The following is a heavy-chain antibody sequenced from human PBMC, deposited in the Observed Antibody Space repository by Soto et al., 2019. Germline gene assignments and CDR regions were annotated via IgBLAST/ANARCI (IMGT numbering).Heavy chain of an antibody. D-gene: IGHD3-10*01. CDR1: GGSISSYY. CDR3: ARGSFGELGY. V-gene: IGHV4-59*01. J-gene: IGHJ4*02. Sequence: QVQLQESGPGLVKPSETLSLTCTVSGGSISSYYWSWIRQPPGKGLEWIGYIYYSGSTNYNPSLKSRVTISVDTSKNQFSLKLSSVTAADTAVYYCARGSFGELGYWGQGTLLTVSS. CDR2: IYYSGST.